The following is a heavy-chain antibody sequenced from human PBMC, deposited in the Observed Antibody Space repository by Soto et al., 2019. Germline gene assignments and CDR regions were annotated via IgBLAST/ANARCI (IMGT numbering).Heavy chain of an antibody. D-gene: IGHD1-26*01. Sequence: TGGSLRLSCAASGFTFSSYGMHWVRQAPGKGLEWVAVISYDGSNKYYAESVKGRFTISRDNSKNTLYLQMNSLRAEDTAVYYCAKDVVVGATTGLGDYYYYYGMDVWGQGTTVTVSS. CDR1: GFTFSSYG. CDR3: AKDVVVGATTGLGDYYYYYGMDV. CDR2: ISYDGSNK. J-gene: IGHJ6*02. V-gene: IGHV3-30*18.